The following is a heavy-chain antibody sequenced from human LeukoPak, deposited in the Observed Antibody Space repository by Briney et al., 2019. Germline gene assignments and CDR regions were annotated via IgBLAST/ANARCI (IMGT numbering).Heavy chain of an antibody. V-gene: IGHV3-23*01. CDR3: AKGVASFDY. Sequence: GGSLRLSCAASGFAFSVYAMSWLRQPPGKGLEWVSTINANSGTTSYAASVGGRFTISRDNSKNTLYLQMNSLRAEDTAVYYCAKGVASFDYWGQGTLVTVSS. CDR1: GFAFSVYA. CDR2: INANSGTT. J-gene: IGHJ4*02. D-gene: IGHD5-12*01.